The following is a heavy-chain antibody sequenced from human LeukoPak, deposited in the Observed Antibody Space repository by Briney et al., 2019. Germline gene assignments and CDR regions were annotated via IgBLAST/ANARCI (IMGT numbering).Heavy chain of an antibody. J-gene: IGHJ6*03. CDR2: ISAYNGNT. CDR1: GYTFTSYG. Sequence: ASVKVSCKASGYTFTSYGISWVRQAPGQGLEWMGWISAYNGNTNYAQKLQGRVTMTTDTSTSTAYMELSSLRSEDTAVYYCASPRPQNYYYMDVWGKGTTVTISS. CDR3: ASPRPQNYYYMDV. V-gene: IGHV1-18*01.